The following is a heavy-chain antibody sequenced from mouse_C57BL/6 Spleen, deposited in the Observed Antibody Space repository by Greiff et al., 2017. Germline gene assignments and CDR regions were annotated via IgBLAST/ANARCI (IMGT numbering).Heavy chain of an antibody. Sequence: QVQLQQSGTELVKPGASVKLSCKASGYTFTSYWMHWVKQRPGQGLEWIGNINPSNGGTNYNEKFKSKATLTVDKSSSTAYMQLSSLTSEDSAVYYCARGDYYGSLSWFAYWGQGTLVTVSA. CDR1: GYTFTSYW. V-gene: IGHV1-53*01. CDR3: ARGDYYGSLSWFAY. J-gene: IGHJ3*01. CDR2: INPSNGGT. D-gene: IGHD1-1*01.